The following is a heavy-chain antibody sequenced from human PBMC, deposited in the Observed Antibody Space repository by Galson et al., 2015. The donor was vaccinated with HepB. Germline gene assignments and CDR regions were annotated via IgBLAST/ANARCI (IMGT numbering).Heavy chain of an antibody. CDR1: GFSLTTTGMS. CDR2: IDWDDDK. J-gene: IGHJ4*02. D-gene: IGHD7-27*01. V-gene: IGHV2-70*11. CDR3: TRMVFPPLGRDGSASPYYFDY. Sequence: PALVKPTQTLTLTCTFSGFSLTTTGMSVSWIRQPPGKALEWLARIDWDDDKYYTPSLKTRLTISKDTSRNQVVLRMTNIDPVDTATYYCTRMVFPPLGRDGSASPYYFDYWGQGIRVIVSS.